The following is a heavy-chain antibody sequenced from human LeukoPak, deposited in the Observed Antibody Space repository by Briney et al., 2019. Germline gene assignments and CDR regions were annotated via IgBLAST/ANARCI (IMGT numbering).Heavy chain of an antibody. CDR1: GGSFSGYY. D-gene: IGHD6-19*01. Sequence: TSQTLSLTCAVYGGSFSGYYWSWIRQPPGKGLEWIGEINHSGSTNYNPSLKSRVTISVDTSKNQFSLKLSSVTAADTAVYYCALIAVAPNDAFDIWGQGTMVTVSS. CDR3: ALIAVAPNDAFDI. V-gene: IGHV4-34*01. CDR2: INHSGST. J-gene: IGHJ3*02.